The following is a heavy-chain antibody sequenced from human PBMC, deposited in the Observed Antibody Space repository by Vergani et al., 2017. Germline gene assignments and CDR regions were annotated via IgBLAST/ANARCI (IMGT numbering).Heavy chain of an antibody. CDR1: GFTVSSNY. CDR2: ISGSGGST. D-gene: IGHD5-12*01. CDR3: AKANPRNSGYDYLYYYHAMDV. V-gene: IGHV3-23*04. Sequence: EVQVVETGGGLVQPGGSLRLSCAASGFTVSSNYMSWVRQAPGKGLEWVSVISGSGGSTYYAGSVKGRFTISRDSSKNTLYLQMNSLSAGDTAVYYCAKANPRNSGYDYLYYYHAMDVWGQGTTVTVSS. J-gene: IGHJ6*02.